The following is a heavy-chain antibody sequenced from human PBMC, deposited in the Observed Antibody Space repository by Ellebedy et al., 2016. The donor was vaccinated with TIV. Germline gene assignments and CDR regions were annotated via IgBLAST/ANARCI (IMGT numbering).Heavy chain of an antibody. Sequence: SETLSLXXAVYGGSFSGYYWSWIRQPPGKGLEWIGEINHSGSTNYNPSLKSRVTISVDTSKNQFSLKLSSVTAADTAVYYCARFFTGWGLGFDYWGQGTLVTVSS. J-gene: IGHJ4*02. D-gene: IGHD3-16*01. V-gene: IGHV4-34*01. CDR2: INHSGST. CDR3: ARFFTGWGLGFDY. CDR1: GGSFSGYY.